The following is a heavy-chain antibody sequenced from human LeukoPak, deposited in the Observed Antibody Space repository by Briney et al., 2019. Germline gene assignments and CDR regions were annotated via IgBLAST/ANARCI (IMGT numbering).Heavy chain of an antibody. Sequence: GASVKVSCKASGYTFISYAISWVRQAPGQGLEWMGGIIPIFGTANYAQKFQGRVTITADESTSTAYMELSSLRSEDTAVYYCARDEGYYSGYDYDDAFDIWGQGTMVTVSS. D-gene: IGHD5-12*01. CDR3: ARDEGYYSGYDYDDAFDI. CDR1: GYTFISYA. CDR2: IIPIFGTA. J-gene: IGHJ3*02. V-gene: IGHV1-69*13.